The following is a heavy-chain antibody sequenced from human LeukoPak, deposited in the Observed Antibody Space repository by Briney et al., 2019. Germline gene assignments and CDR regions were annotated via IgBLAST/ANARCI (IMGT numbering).Heavy chain of an antibody. D-gene: IGHD3-9*01. Sequence: PSETLSLTCTVSGGSIISADHYWSWIRQPPGKGLEWIGYIFYSGSTYYNPSLKSRLTIPVDTSKNQFSLKLSSVTAADTAVYYCARGYYDVLTNYPKNFDQWGQGTLVTVSS. CDR2: IFYSGST. J-gene: IGHJ4*02. CDR3: ARGYYDVLTNYPKNFDQ. V-gene: IGHV4-30-4*01. CDR1: GGSIISADHY.